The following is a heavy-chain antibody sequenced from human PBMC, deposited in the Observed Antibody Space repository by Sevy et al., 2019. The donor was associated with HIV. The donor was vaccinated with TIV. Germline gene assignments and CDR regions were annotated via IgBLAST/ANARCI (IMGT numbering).Heavy chain of an antibody. CDR2: ISYDGSNK. CDR3: ARNSGGPMIVVVITYFDY. J-gene: IGHJ4*02. Sequence: QLGGPLRLSCAASGFTFSSYAMHWVRQAPGKGLEWVAVISYDGSNKYYADSVKGRFTISRDNSKNTLYLQMNSLRAEDTAVYYCARNSGGPMIVVVITYFDYWGQGTLVTVSS. V-gene: IGHV3-30-3*01. CDR1: GFTFSSYA. D-gene: IGHD3-22*01.